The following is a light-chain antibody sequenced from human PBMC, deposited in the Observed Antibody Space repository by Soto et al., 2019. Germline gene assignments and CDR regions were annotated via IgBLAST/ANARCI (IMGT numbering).Light chain of an antibody. J-gene: IGKJ1*01. CDR1: QRVSSHS. CDR3: HHYPRSSWT. V-gene: IGKV3-20*01. Sequence: EIVLTQSPGTLSLSPGERATLSCRASQRVSSHSLAWYQQKPGQAPRTLIYGASSRATGIPDRFSASGSGTDFTLTISILEPEDSAVYYCHHYPRSSWTFGQGTKVEVK. CDR2: GAS.